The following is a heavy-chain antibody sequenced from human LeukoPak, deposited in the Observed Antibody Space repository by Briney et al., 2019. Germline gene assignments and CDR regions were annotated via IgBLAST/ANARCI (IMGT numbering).Heavy chain of an antibody. J-gene: IGHJ4*02. D-gene: IGHD4-17*01. Sequence: GGSLRLSCAASGFTFSSYGMHWVRQAPGKGLEWVAFIRYDGSNKYYADSVKGRFTISRDNSKNTLYLQMDSLRAEDTAVYYCATPPTVTRNYWGQGTLVTVSS. CDR1: GFTFSSYG. CDR3: ATPPTVTRNY. V-gene: IGHV3-30*02. CDR2: IRYDGSNK.